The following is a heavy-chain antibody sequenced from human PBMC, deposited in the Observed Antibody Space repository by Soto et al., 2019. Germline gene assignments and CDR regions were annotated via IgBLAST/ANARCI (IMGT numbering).Heavy chain of an antibody. CDR1: GFTFSSST. Sequence: PRGSLRLSCAASGFTFSSSTMNWVRQAPGEGLEWVSSISSDSVWIYYAASVKGRFTISRDNAKNSLFLQMSSLRAEDTAVYYCASGSYGDYYDWGQGTLVTVSS. J-gene: IGHJ4*02. D-gene: IGHD4-17*01. V-gene: IGHV3-21*01. CDR3: ASGSYGDYYD. CDR2: ISSDSVWI.